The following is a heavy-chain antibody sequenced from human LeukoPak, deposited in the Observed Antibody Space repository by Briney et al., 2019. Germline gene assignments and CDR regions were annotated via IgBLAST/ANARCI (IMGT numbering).Heavy chain of an antibody. Sequence: GGSLRLSCAASGFTFSSYAMHWVRQAPGKGLEWVAVISYDGSNKYYADSVKGRFTTSRDNSKNTLYLQMNSLRAEDTAVYYCVRDGSYYDFLAFDYWGQGTLVTVSS. D-gene: IGHD3-3*01. V-gene: IGHV3-30-3*01. CDR2: ISYDGSNK. CDR1: GFTFSSYA. CDR3: VRDGSYYDFLAFDY. J-gene: IGHJ4*02.